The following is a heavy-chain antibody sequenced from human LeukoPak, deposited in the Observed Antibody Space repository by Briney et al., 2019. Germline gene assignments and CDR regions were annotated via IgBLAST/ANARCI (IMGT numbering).Heavy chain of an antibody. V-gene: IGHV5-51*01. CDR1: GFTFSDYY. CDR3: ARLDSSSWYWAFDI. J-gene: IGHJ3*02. CDR2: IYPGDSDT. D-gene: IGHD6-13*01. Sequence: GGSLRLSCAASGFTFSDYYMTWIRQSPGKGLEWMGIIYPGDSDTRYSPSFQGQVTISADKSISTAYLQWSSLKASDTAMYYCARLDSSSWYWAFDIWGQGTMVTVSS.